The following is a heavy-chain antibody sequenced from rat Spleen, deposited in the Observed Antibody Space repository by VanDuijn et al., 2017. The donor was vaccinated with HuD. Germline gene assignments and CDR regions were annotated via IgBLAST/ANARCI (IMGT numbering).Heavy chain of an antibody. V-gene: IGHV5-58*01. CDR3: TSLHTMGTN. J-gene: IGHJ2*01. D-gene: IGHD1-9*01. Sequence: EVQLVETGGGLVQPGRSLKLSCVASGFTFSSFWMYWIRQAPGKGLEWVASISTGGGNTYYRDSVKGRFTISRDNAKSTLYLQMDSLRSEDTATYYCTSLHTMGTNWGQGVMVTVSS. CDR2: ISTGGGNT. CDR1: GFTFSSFW.